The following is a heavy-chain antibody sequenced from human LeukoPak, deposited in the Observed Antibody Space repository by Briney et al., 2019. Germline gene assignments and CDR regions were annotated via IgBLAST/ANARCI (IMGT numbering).Heavy chain of an antibody. CDR3: AIERARYAFDI. V-gene: IGHV1-8*01. Sequence: ASVKVSCKPSGYTFTSYDINWLRQAAGQGLEWMGWMNPNSANTAYAQKFQGRVTMTRNTSISTAYMDLSSLRSEDTAVYYCAIERARYAFDIWGQGTMVTVSS. D-gene: IGHD1-26*01. CDR2: MNPNSANT. J-gene: IGHJ3*02. CDR1: GYTFTSYD.